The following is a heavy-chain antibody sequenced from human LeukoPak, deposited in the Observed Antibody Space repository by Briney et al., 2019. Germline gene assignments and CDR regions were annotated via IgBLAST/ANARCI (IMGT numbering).Heavy chain of an antibody. CDR3: AKEADSTGGAFDI. Sequence: QSGGSLRLSCAASGFTFSSYGMHWVRQAPGKGLEWVAVISYDGSNKYYAGSVKGRFTISRDNSKNTLYLQMNSLRAEDTAVYYCAKEADSTGGAFDIWGQGTMVTVSS. D-gene: IGHD1-14*01. V-gene: IGHV3-30*18. CDR1: GFTFSSYG. CDR2: ISYDGSNK. J-gene: IGHJ3*02.